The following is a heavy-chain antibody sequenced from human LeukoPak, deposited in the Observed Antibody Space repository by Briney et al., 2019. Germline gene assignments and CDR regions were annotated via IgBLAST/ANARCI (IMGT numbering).Heavy chain of an antibody. CDR3: ARFAVHRRIAVDGQFGLDY. CDR2: INPSGGST. CDR1: GYIFTSYN. V-gene: IGHV1-46*01. J-gene: IGHJ4*02. Sequence: GASVKVSCKASGYIFTSYNMNWVRQAPGQGLEWMGIINPSGGSTNYAQKFQGRVTMTRDTSTRTVYMELSSLRSEDTAVYYCARFAVHRRIAVDGQFGLDYWGQGTLVTVSS. D-gene: IGHD6-19*01.